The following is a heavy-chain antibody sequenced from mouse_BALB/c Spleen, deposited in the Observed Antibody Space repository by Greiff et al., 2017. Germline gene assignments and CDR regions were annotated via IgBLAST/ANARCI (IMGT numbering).Heavy chain of an antibody. CDR3: ARRGYGGYWYFDV. CDR2: INPSTGYT. V-gene: IGHV1-4*01. D-gene: IGHD2-14*01. Sequence: VQLQQSGAELARPGASVKLSCKASGYTFTSYWMQWVKQRPGQGLEWIGYINPSTGYTEYNQKFKDKATLTADKSSSTAYMQLSSLTSEDSAVYYCARRGYGGYWYFDVWGAGTTVTVSS. J-gene: IGHJ1*01. CDR1: GYTFTSYW.